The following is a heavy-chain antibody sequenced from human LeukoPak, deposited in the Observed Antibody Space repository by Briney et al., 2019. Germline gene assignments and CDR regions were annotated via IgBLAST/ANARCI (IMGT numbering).Heavy chain of an antibody. Sequence: GGSLRLSCSASGFTFSSYAMHWVRQAPGKGLEYVSSISSNGGSTYYADSVKGRFTISRDNSKNTLYLQMSSLRAEGTAIYYCVKPGGSYGPYFDYWGQGTLVTVSS. CDR3: VKPGGSYGPYFDY. J-gene: IGHJ4*02. D-gene: IGHD1-26*01. V-gene: IGHV3-64D*09. CDR1: GFTFSSYA. CDR2: ISSNGGST.